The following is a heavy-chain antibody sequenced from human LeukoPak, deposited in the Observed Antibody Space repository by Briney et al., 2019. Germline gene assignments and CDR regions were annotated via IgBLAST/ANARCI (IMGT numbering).Heavy chain of an antibody. CDR2: LTGGGGGT. D-gene: IGHD3-22*01. V-gene: IGHV3-23*01. CDR3: ARSPPIYYYDSSGYYYSPYYYGMDV. Sequence: GGSLRLSCAASGFTFSTYAMSWVRQAPGKGLEWVSGLTGGGGGTSYADSVKGRFTISRDNSKNTLYLQMNSLRAEDTAVYYCARSPPIYYYDSSGYYYSPYYYGMDVWGQGTTVTVSS. CDR1: GFTFSTYA. J-gene: IGHJ6*02.